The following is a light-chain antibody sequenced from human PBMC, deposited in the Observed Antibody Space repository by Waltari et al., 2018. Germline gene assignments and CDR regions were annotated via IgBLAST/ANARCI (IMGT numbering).Light chain of an antibody. CDR1: SSDIGTFNL. CDR2: DVS. CDR3: CSYAGSRTWV. J-gene: IGLJ3*02. Sequence: QSALTQPASVSGSPGQSISISCIGTSSDIGTFNLVSWYLQYPGTPPKLPIYDVSQRPPGVSNRFSGSKSGNTASLTISGLQAEDEAIYYCCSYAGSRTWVFGGGAKLTVL. V-gene: IGLV2-23*02.